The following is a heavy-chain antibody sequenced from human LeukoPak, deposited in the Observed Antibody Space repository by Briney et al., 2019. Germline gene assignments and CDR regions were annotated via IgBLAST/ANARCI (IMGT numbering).Heavy chain of an antibody. CDR3: SRDLTNTNWPEVFDP. D-gene: IGHD5-24*01. CDR2: IKQDGSEK. J-gene: IGHJ5*02. V-gene: IGHV3-7*01. Sequence: PGGSLRLSCAASGFIFSTYWMSWVRQAPGKGLEWVANIKQDGSEKYYVDSVKGRFTISRDNAKNSLYLQMNRLRTEDTAVYFCSRDLTNTNWPEVFDPWGQGTLVTVSS. CDR1: GFIFSTYW.